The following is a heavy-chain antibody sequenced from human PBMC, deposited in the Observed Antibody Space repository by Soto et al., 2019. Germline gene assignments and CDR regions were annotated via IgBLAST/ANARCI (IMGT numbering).Heavy chain of an antibody. Sequence: QVQLQESGPGLVKPSETLSLTCTVSGGSISSYYWSWIRQPPGKGLEWIGYIYYSGSTNYNPSLKSRVTIXXDXSXXPFSLKLSSVTAADTAVYYCASLPGWGRSWYEADYWGQGTLVTVSS. CDR1: GGSISSYY. V-gene: IGHV4-59*01. CDR2: IYYSGST. D-gene: IGHD6-13*01. CDR3: ASLPGWGRSWYEADY. J-gene: IGHJ4*02.